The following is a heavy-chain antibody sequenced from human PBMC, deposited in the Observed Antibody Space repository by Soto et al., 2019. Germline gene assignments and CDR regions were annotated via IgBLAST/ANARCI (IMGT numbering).Heavy chain of an antibody. V-gene: IGHV4-39*01. J-gene: IGHJ4*02. CDR1: GGSISSSSYY. D-gene: IGHD4-17*01. Sequence: QLQLQESGPGLVKPSETLSLTCTVSGGSISSSSYYWGWIRQPPGKGLEWIGSIYYSGSTYYNPSLKSRFTISVDTSKNQFSLKLSSVTAADTAVYYCARRIFMTTVTLFDYWGQGTLVTVSS. CDR3: ARRIFMTTVTLFDY. CDR2: IYYSGST.